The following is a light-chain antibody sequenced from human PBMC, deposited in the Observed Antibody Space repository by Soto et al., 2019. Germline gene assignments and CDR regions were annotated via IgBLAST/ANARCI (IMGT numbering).Light chain of an antibody. CDR2: LEGSGSY. V-gene: IGLV4-60*02. CDR3: ATWDSNTRV. CDR1: SGHSSYS. J-gene: IGLJ2*01. Sequence: QPVLTQSSSASASLGSSVKLTCTLSSGHSSYSIAWRHQQPGKGHRYLMKLEGSGSYNKGSGVPARFSGSSSGADRYLTISNHQFDDEANYSCATWDSNTRVFGGGTKLTVL.